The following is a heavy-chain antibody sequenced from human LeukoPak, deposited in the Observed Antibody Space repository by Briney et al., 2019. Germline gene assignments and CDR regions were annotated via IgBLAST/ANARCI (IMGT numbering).Heavy chain of an antibody. V-gene: IGHV4-4*02. D-gene: IGHD2-15*01. Sequence: SGTLFLTCAVSGGSISSSNWWSWVRQPPGKGLEWIGEIYHSGSTNYNPSLKSRVTISVDKSKNQFSLKLSSVTAADTAVYYCARVGSGGSNSWFDPWGQGTLVTVSS. CDR2: IYHSGST. CDR3: ARVGSGGSNSWFDP. CDR1: GGSISSSNW. J-gene: IGHJ5*02.